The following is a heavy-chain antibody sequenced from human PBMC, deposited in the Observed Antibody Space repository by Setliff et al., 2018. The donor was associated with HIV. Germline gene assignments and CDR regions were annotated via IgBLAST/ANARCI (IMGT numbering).Heavy chain of an antibody. V-gene: IGHV1-3*01. CDR3: ARAACSGGSCYYYYGMDV. J-gene: IGHJ6*02. D-gene: IGHD2-15*01. CDR1: GYTFTSYA. CDR2: INAGNGNT. Sequence: ASVKVSCKGSGYTFTSYAMHWVRQAPGQRLEWMGWINAGNGNTKYSQKFQGRVTITRDTSASTAYMELSSLRSEDTAVYYCARAACSGGSCYYYYGMDVWGQGTTVTVSS.